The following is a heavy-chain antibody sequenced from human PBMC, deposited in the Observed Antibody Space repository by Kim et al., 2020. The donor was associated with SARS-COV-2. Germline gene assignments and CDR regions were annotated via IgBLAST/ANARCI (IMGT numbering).Heavy chain of an antibody. V-gene: IGHV1-2*02. CDR1: GYTFTGYY. CDR2: INPNSGGT. J-gene: IGHJ4*02. CDR3: ASLKRGSGSYYFDY. Sequence: ASVKVSCKASGYTFTGYYMHWVRQAPGQGLAWMGWINPNSGGTNYAQKFQGRVTMTRDTSISTAYMELSRLRSDDTAVYYCASLKRGSGSYYFDYWGQGTLVTVSS. D-gene: IGHD3-10*01.